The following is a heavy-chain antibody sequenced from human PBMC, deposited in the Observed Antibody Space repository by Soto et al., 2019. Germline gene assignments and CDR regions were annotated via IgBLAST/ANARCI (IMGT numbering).Heavy chain of an antibody. CDR3: ARGFLEWLLYYYYYYMDV. CDR2: IKQDGSEK. V-gene: IGHV3-7*01. D-gene: IGHD3-3*01. Sequence: GGSLRLSCAASGFSFSSYWMSWVRQAPGKGLEWVANIKQDGSEKYYVDSVKGRFTISRDNAKNSLYLQMNSLRAEDTAVYYCARGFLEWLLYYYYYYMDVWGKGTTVTVSS. J-gene: IGHJ6*03. CDR1: GFSFSSYW.